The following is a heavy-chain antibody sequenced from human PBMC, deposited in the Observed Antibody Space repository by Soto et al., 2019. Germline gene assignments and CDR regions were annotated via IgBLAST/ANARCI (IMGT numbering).Heavy chain of an antibody. CDR2: MSYDGSNK. V-gene: IGHV3-30-3*01. Sequence: GGSLRLSCAASGFTFSSYAMHWVRQAPGKGLEWVAVMSYDGSNKYYADSVKGRFTISRDNSKNTLYLQMNSLRAEDTAVYYCARPGTSSPRGWFDPWGQGTLVTVSS. CDR1: GFTFSSYA. J-gene: IGHJ5*02. D-gene: IGHD2-2*01. CDR3: ARPGTSSPRGWFDP.